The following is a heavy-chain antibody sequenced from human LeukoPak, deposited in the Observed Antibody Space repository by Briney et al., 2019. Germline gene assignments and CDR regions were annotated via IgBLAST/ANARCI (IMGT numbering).Heavy chain of an antibody. CDR1: GFTFSSYS. CDR3: AANYGSGSCGRIFDMDV. J-gene: IGHJ6*03. CDR2: ISSSSSTI. D-gene: IGHD3-10*01. Sequence: GGSLRLSCAASGFTFSSYSMNWVRQAPGKGLEWVSYISSSSSTIYYADSVKGRFTISRDNAKNSLYLQMNSLRAEDTAVYYCAANYGSGSCGRIFDMDVWAKGTTVTVSS. V-gene: IGHV3-48*01.